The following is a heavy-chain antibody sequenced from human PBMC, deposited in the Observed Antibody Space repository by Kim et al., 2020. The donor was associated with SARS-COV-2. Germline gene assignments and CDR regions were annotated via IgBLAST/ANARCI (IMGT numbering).Heavy chain of an antibody. J-gene: IGHJ4*02. CDR2: DSYT. Sequence: DSYTNCSPSFQGHVTISADKSISTAYLQWSSLKASDTAMYYCARFMGFDYWGQGTLVTVSS. CDR3: ARFMGFDY. D-gene: IGHD3-10*01. V-gene: IGHV5-10-1*01.